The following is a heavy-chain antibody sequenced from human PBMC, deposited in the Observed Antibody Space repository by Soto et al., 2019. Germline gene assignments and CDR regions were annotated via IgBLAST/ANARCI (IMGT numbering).Heavy chain of an antibody. CDR1: GGSISGNY. V-gene: IGHV4-59*01. CDR3: AKGGGRGVPGGDYFGY. CDR2: IFYSGTT. J-gene: IGHJ4*02. Sequence: PSETLSLTWTLAGGSISGNYWSWIRLPPGKGLEWLGYIFYSGTTNCTPSLRSRLTIWVDTSKSLVSLTLCSVTASDTAVYYRAKGGGRGVPGGDYFGYWGLGAGVTVAS. D-gene: IGHD2-21*01.